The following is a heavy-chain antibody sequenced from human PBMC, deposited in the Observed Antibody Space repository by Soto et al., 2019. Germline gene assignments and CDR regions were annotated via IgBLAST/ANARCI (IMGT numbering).Heavy chain of an antibody. CDR1: GFTFSSYA. V-gene: IGHV3-23*01. D-gene: IGHD2-15*01. CDR2: ISGSGGST. J-gene: IGHJ3*02. CDR3: AKDRQDIVVVVAATHTAFDI. Sequence: EVQLLESGGGLVQPGGSLRLSCAASGFTFSSYAMSWVRQAPGKGPEWVSAISGSGGSTYYADSVKGRFTISRDNSKNTLYLQMNSLRAEDTAVYYCAKDRQDIVVVVAATHTAFDIWGQGTMVTVSS.